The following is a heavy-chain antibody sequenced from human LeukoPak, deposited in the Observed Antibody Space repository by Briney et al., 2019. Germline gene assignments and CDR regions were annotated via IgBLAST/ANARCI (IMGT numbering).Heavy chain of an antibody. Sequence: QTGRSLRLSCAASGFTFRSYAMHWVRQAPGKGLEWVAVISYDGSNTYSADSVKGRFTISRDNSKNTLFLQMNSLRAEDTAVYYCARDVETSGWYGYSGYWGQGTPVTVSS. CDR1: GFTFRSYA. V-gene: IGHV3-30-3*01. CDR3: ARDVETSGWYGYSGY. CDR2: ISYDGSNT. D-gene: IGHD6-19*01. J-gene: IGHJ4*02.